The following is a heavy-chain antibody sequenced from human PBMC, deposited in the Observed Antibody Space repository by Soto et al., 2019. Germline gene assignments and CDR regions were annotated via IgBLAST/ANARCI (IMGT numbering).Heavy chain of an antibody. Sequence: WASVKVSCKASGGTFSSYAISWVRQAPGQGLEWMGGIIPIFGTANYAQKFQGRVTITADKSTSTAYMELSSLRSEDTAVYYCARSRWNRTPFDYWGQGTLVTVSS. V-gene: IGHV1-69*06. CDR2: IIPIFGTA. CDR3: ARSRWNRTPFDY. D-gene: IGHD1-1*01. J-gene: IGHJ4*02. CDR1: GGTFSSYA.